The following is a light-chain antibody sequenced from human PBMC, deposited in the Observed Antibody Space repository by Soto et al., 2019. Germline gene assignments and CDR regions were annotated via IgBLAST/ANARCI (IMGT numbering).Light chain of an antibody. Sequence: QSALTKPASVSGSPGQSITISCTGTSSDVGGYNYVSWYQQNPGKAPKLMIYDVSNRPSGVSNRFSGSKSGNTASLTISGLQVEDEADYYCSSLTTTSTLVFGTGTKLTVL. CDR2: DVS. CDR1: SSDVGGYNY. V-gene: IGLV2-14*01. CDR3: SSLTTTSTLV. J-gene: IGLJ1*01.